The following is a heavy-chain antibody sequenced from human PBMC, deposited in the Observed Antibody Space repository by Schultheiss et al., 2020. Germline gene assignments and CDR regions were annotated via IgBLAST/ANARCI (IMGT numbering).Heavy chain of an antibody. Sequence: GESLKISCAASGFTFSSYAMSWVRQAPGKGLEWVSGINWNGGSTGYADSVKGRFTISRDNAKNSLYLQMNSLRAEDTAVYYCARVGQYYDSSGPPRYWGQGTLVTVSS. CDR3: ARVGQYYDSSGPPRY. J-gene: IGHJ4*02. D-gene: IGHD3-22*01. CDR2: INWNGGST. V-gene: IGHV3-20*04. CDR1: GFTFSSYA.